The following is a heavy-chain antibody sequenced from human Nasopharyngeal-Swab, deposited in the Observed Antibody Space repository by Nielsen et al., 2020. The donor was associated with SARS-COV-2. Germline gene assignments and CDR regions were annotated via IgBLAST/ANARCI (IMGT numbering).Heavy chain of an antibody. CDR3: SRARSSMVDY. CDR2: IRSSSSYI. CDR1: GFTFSSYS. V-gene: IGHV3-21*01. Sequence: GASLKISCAASGFTFSSYSMNWVRQAPGKGLEWVSSIRSSSSYIYYADSGTGRFTISRDNAKNSLYLQMNSLRAEDTAVSYCSRARSSMVDYWGQGTLVTVSS. J-gene: IGHJ4*02. D-gene: IGHD2-2*01.